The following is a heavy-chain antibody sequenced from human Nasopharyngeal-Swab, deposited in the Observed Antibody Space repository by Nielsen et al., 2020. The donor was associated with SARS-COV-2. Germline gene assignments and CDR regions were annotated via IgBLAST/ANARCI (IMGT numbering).Heavy chain of an antibody. CDR3: ARDGLDCSGGSCYSWAYYYYGMDV. CDR2: ISYDGSNK. D-gene: IGHD2-15*01. J-gene: IGHJ6*02. Sequence: WIRQPPGKGLEWVAVISYDGSNKYYADSVKGRFTISRDNSKSTLYLQMNSLRAEDTAVYYCARDGLDCSGGSCYSWAYYYYGMDVWGQGTTVTVSS. V-gene: IGHV3-30*03.